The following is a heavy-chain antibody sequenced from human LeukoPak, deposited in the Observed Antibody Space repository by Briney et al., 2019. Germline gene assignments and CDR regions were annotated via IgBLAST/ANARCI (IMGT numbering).Heavy chain of an antibody. V-gene: IGHV1-69*13. D-gene: IGHD5-24*01. J-gene: IGHJ4*02. CDR2: IIPIFGTA. CDR1: GGTFSSYA. Sequence: SVKVSCKASGGTFSSYAISWVRQAPGQGLEWMGGIIPIFGTANYAQKFQGRVTITADESTSTAYMELSSLRSEDTAVYYCASYSEMATFEDYWGQGTLVTVSS. CDR3: ASYSEMATFEDY.